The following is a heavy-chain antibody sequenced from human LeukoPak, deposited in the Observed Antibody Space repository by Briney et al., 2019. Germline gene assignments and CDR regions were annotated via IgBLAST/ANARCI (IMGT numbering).Heavy chain of an antibody. CDR1: GFTFSKYG. V-gene: IGHV3-49*04. CDR2: IRSKAYGGTT. CDR3: TRGGPHYYDRSYFDY. D-gene: IGHD3-22*01. J-gene: IGHJ4*02. Sequence: GRSLRLSCAASGFTFSKYGMHWVRQAPGKGLEWVGFIRSKAYGGTTEYAASVKGRFTISRDDSKSIAYLQMNSLKTEDTAVYYCTRGGPHYYDRSYFDYWGQGTLVTVSS.